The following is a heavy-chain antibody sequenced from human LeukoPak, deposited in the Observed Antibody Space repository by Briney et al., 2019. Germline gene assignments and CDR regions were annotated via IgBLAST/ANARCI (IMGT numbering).Heavy chain of an antibody. D-gene: IGHD3-10*01. CDR2: IYYSGST. J-gene: IGHJ3*02. CDR3: ARHKERGAFDI. V-gene: IGHV4-59*01. Sequence: SETPSLTCTVSGGSISNYYWSWIRQPPGKGLEWIGYIYYSGSTKYNSSLKSRVNISVDTSKNQFSLRPSTVTAADTAVYYCARHKERGAFDIWGQGTMVTVSS. CDR1: GGSISNYY.